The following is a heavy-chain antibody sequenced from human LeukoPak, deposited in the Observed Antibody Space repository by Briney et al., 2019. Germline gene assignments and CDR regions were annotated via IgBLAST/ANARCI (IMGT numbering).Heavy chain of an antibody. CDR2: INTNTGNP. J-gene: IGHJ4*02. CDR3: AREGLEEGVDY. Sequence: ASVKVSCKACGYTFTSYAMNCVRQAPGQGLEWMGWINTNTGNPTYAQGFTGRFVFSLDTSVSTAYLQISSLKAEDTAVYYCAREGLEEGVDYWGQGTLVTVSS. D-gene: IGHD1-1*01. CDR1: GYTFTSYA. V-gene: IGHV7-4-1*02.